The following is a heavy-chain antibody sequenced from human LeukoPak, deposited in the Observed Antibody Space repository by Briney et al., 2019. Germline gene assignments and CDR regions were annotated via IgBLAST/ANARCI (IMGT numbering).Heavy chain of an antibody. CDR1: GFTFSSYS. CDR2: INI. J-gene: IGHJ3*02. Sequence: GGSLRLSCAASGFTFSSYSMNGVRHAPGKGLEWVSSINIYYAGSVKGRFTISRDDAKNSLYLQMNSLRAEVTAVYYCARDGYDFWSGCNAFDIWGQGTMVTVSS. D-gene: IGHD3-3*01. V-gene: IGHV3-21*01. CDR3: ARDGYDFWSGCNAFDI.